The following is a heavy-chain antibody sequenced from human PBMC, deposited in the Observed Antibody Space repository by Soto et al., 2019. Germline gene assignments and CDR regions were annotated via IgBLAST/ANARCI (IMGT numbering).Heavy chain of an antibody. CDR1: GFTFSTCG. CDR2: IWNDGRKT. D-gene: IGHD2-15*01. J-gene: IGHJ4*02. Sequence: QVQLVESGGGVVQPGRSLRLSCAASGFTFSTCGMHWVRQAPGKGLEWLALIWNDGRKTYYADSVKGRFTISRDNSKNTLYLQMNSLRAEDTAVYYCARAYLRYCSGGSCPGGSDYWGQGTLVTVSS. CDR3: ARAYLRYCSGGSCPGGSDY. V-gene: IGHV3-33*01.